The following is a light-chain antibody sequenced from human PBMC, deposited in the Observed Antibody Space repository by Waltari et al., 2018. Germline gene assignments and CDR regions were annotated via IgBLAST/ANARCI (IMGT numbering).Light chain of an antibody. CDR3: QVWDSITVV. Sequence: SYILTQPPSVSVAPGQTPRVTCGGNNIGTKSVHWYQQKPGQTPVPVVSVDRDRPSGIPERFSGSTSGNTATLTISRVEVEDEADYYCQVWDSITVVFGGGTKLIVL. V-gene: IGLV3-21*02. CDR1: NIGTKS. J-gene: IGLJ2*01. CDR2: VDR.